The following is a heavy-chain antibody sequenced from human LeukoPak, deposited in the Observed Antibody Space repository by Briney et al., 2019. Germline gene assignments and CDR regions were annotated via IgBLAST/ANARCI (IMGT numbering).Heavy chain of an antibody. CDR3: ARRRDGYKSSFDY. D-gene: IGHD2-21*01. CDR2: IYYSGST. J-gene: IGHJ4*02. CDR1: GGSISSYY. V-gene: IGHV4-59*08. Sequence: ASETLSLTCTVSGGSISSYYWSWIRQPPGKGLEWIGYIYYSGSTNYNPSLKSRVTISVDTSKNQSSLKLSSVTAADTAVYYCARRRDGYKSSFDYWGQGTLVTVSS.